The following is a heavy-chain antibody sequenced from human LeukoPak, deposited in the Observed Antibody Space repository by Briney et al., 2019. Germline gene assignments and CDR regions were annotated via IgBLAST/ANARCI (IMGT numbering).Heavy chain of an antibody. J-gene: IGHJ4*02. Sequence: GGSLRLSCAASGFTFSSYSMNWVRQAPGKGLEWVSSISSSSSYIYYADSMKGRFTISRDNAKNSLYLQMTSLRAEDTAVYYCAREYCNRTSCFNFDYWGRGTLVTVSS. CDR2: ISSSSSYI. D-gene: IGHD2-2*01. V-gene: IGHV3-21*01. CDR3: AREYCNRTSCFNFDY. CDR1: GFTFSSYS.